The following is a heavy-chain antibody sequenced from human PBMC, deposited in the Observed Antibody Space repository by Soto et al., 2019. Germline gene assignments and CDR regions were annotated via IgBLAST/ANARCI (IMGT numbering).Heavy chain of an antibody. Sequence: EVQLVESGGGLVQPGGSLRLSCAASGFTFSSYDMHWVRQATGKGLEWVSAIGTAGDTYYPGSVKGRFTISRENAKNSLYLKMNSRRAGDTAVYYCERVIQEQGLAEGVYYYYYMDVWGKGTTVTVSS. V-gene: IGHV3-13*01. CDR3: ERVIQEQGLAEGVYYYYYMDV. D-gene: IGHD6-19*01. J-gene: IGHJ6*03. CDR2: IGTAGDT. CDR1: GFTFSSYD.